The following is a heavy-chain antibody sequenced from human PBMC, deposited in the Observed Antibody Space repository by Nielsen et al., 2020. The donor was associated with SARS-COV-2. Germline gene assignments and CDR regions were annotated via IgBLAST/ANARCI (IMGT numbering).Heavy chain of an antibody. D-gene: IGHD6-19*01. CDR3: ARDLGSVAVAGTNYYGMDV. CDR2: ISGSGDSS. V-gene: IGHV3-23*01. J-gene: IGHJ6*02. Sequence: WIRQPPGKGLEWVSAISGSGDSSYYADSVKGRFSISRDNSKNTLYLQMNSLRAEDTAVYYCARDLGSVAVAGTNYYGMDVWGQGTTVTVSS.